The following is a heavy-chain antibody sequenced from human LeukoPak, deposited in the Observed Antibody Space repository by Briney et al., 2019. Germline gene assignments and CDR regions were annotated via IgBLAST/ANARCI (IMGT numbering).Heavy chain of an antibody. CDR2: IYHSGST. V-gene: IGHV4-39*07. CDR3: ASITLLREVIYHFDY. CDR1: GGSISSSSYY. Sequence: PSETLSLTCTVSGGSISSSSYYWGWIRQPPGKGLEWIGEIYHSGSTNYNPSLKSRVTMSVDKSKNQFSLKLSSVTAADTAVYYCASITLLREVIYHFDYWGQGTLVTVSS. J-gene: IGHJ4*02. D-gene: IGHD3-10*01.